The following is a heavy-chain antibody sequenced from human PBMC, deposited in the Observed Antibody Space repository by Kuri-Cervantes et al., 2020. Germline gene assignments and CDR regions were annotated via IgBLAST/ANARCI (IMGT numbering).Heavy chain of an antibody. CDR1: GFTFGSYD. J-gene: IGHJ4*02. D-gene: IGHD1-1*01. Sequence: ETLSLTCAASGFTFGSYDMHWVRQATGKGLEWVSSISTTSTYIFYADSMKGRFTISRDNAENSLYLQMDSLRAEDTAVYYCARGSLSSWNDGLYDSWGQGTLVTVSS. CDR3: ARGSLSSWNDGLYDS. CDR2: ISTTSTYI. V-gene: IGHV3-21*01.